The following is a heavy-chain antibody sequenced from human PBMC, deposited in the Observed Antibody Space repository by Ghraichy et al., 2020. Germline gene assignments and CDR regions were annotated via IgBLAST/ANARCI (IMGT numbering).Heavy chain of an antibody. CDR2: ISYDGSNK. V-gene: IGHV3-30-3*01. D-gene: IGHD2-15*01. CDR1: GFTFSSYA. CDR3: ARGDPIVVVVAATHGMDV. J-gene: IGHJ6*02. Sequence: GGSLRLSCAASGFTFSSYAMHWVRQAPGKGLEWVAVISYDGSNKYYADSVKGRFTISRDNSKNTLYLQMNSLRAEDTAVYYCARGDPIVVVVAATHGMDVWGQGTTVTVSS.